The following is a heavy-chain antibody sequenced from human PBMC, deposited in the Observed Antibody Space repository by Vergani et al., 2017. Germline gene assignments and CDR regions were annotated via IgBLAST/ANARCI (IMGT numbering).Heavy chain of an antibody. Sequence: EVQLFESGGGLVQPGGSLRLSCAASGFTFSSYAMSWVRQAPGKGLEWVSAISGSGGSTYYEESVKGRFTISRDNSKNTLDLQMNSLRAEDTAVYYCAKVEVEMDMVPVGYWGQGTLVTVSS. J-gene: IGHJ4*02. CDR1: GFTFSSYA. D-gene: IGHD5-24*01. CDR2: ISGSGGST. CDR3: AKVEVEMDMVPVGY. V-gene: IGHV3-23*01.